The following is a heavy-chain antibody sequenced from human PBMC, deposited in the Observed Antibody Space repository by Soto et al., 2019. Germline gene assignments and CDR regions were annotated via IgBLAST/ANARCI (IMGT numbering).Heavy chain of an antibody. CDR2: IKQDGSEK. CDR3: AGSVVRGVIIP. J-gene: IGHJ5*02. V-gene: IGHV3-7*01. CDR1: GFTFSSYW. Sequence: EVQLVESGGGLVQPGGSLRLSCAASGFTFSSYWMSWVRQAPGKGLEWVANIKQDGSEKYYVDSVKGRFTISRDNAKNSRYLQMNSLRAEDTAVYYCAGSVVRGVIIPWGQGTLVTVSS. D-gene: IGHD3-10*01.